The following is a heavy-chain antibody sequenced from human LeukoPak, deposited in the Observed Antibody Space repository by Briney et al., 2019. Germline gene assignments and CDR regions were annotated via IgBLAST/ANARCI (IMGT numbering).Heavy chain of an antibody. J-gene: IGHJ4*02. D-gene: IGHD1-1*01. CDR2: ISSNGGST. Sequence: PGRSLRLSCSASGFTFSSYAMHWVRQAPGKGLEYVSAISSNGGSTYYADSVKGRFTISRDNSKNTLYLQMSSLRAEDTAVYYCVKHFFPWNWNRLYYFDYWGQGTLVTVFS. V-gene: IGHV3-64D*06. CDR1: GFTFSSYA. CDR3: VKHFFPWNWNRLYYFDY.